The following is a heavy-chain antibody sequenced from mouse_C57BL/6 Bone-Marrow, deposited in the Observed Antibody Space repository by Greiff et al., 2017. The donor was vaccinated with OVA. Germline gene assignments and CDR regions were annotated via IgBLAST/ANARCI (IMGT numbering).Heavy chain of an antibody. CDR1: GFTFSDYG. CDR2: ISSGSSTI. V-gene: IGHV5-17*01. CDR3: ARRRPMIPFAY. Sequence: EVQLVESGGGLVKPGGSLKLSCAASGFTFSDYGMHWVRQAPEKGLEWVAYISSGSSTIYYADTVKGRFTISRDNAKNTLFLQMTSLRSEDTAMYYCARRRPMIPFAYWGQGTLVTVSA. J-gene: IGHJ3*01. D-gene: IGHD2-3*01.